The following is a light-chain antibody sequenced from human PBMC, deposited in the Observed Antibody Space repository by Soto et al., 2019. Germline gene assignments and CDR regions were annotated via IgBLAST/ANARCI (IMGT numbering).Light chain of an antibody. Sequence: QSALTQPASVSGTPGQSITISCTGSNSDVGIYDFVSWYQHHPGRAPKLIVSEVSHRPSGVSNRFSGSKSGNTASLTISGLQAEDEADYYCCSYAGSYTYVFGTGTKVTVL. CDR2: EVS. CDR1: NSDVGIYDF. J-gene: IGLJ1*01. CDR3: CSYAGSYTYV. V-gene: IGLV2-14*01.